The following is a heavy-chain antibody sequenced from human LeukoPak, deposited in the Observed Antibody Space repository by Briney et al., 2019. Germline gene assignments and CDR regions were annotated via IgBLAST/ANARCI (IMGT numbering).Heavy chain of an antibody. J-gene: IGHJ3*02. D-gene: IGHD3-10*01. CDR2: IYTSGGT. CDR3: ARGSMVRGVTSQYAFDI. CDR1: GGSISSYY. V-gene: IGHV4-4*07. Sequence: PSETLSLTCTVSGGSISSYYWSWLRQPAGKGLEWIGRIYTSGGTNYNPSLKSRVTMSVDTSKNQFSLKLSSVTAADTAVYYCARGSMVRGVTSQYAFDIWGQGTMVTVSS.